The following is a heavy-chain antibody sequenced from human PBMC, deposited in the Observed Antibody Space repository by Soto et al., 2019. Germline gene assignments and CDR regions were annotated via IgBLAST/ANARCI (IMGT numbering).Heavy chain of an antibody. D-gene: IGHD3-22*01. J-gene: IGHJ5*02. V-gene: IGHV4-34*01. CDR2: INHSGRT. Sequence: QVQLQQWGAGLLKPSETLSLTCAVYGGSFSGYYWSWIRQPPGKGLEWIGEINHSGRTNYNPSLKTRVTISVDTSKNQFSLKLSSVTAADTAVYYCARRPYDSSGYYFTGGWFDPWGQGTLVTVSS. CDR3: ARRPYDSSGYYFTGGWFDP. CDR1: GGSFSGYY.